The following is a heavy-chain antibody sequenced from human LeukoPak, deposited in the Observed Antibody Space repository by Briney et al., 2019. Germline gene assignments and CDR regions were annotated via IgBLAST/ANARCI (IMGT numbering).Heavy chain of an antibody. J-gene: IGHJ3*02. Sequence: SETLSLTCTVSGGSISSYYWSWIRQPPGKGLEWIGYIYYSGSTNYNPSLKSRVTISVDTSKNQFSLKLSSVTAADTAVYYCARDGITMVRGVINGAFDIWGQGTMATVSS. V-gene: IGHV4-59*01. CDR2: IYYSGST. D-gene: IGHD3-10*01. CDR3: ARDGITMVRGVINGAFDI. CDR1: GGSISSYY.